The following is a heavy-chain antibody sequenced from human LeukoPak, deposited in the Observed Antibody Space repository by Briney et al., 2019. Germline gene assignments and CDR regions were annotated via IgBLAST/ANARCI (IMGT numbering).Heavy chain of an antibody. Sequence: PGGSLRLSCAASGFTFSSYSMNWVRQAPGKGLEWVSSISSSSYIYYADSVKGRFTISRDNAKNSLYLQMNSLRAEDTAVYYCARDQGIYGDYYYGMDVWGQGTTVTVSS. J-gene: IGHJ6*02. CDR3: ARDQGIYGDYYYGMDV. D-gene: IGHD4-17*01. V-gene: IGHV3-21*01. CDR2: ISSSSYI. CDR1: GFTFSSYS.